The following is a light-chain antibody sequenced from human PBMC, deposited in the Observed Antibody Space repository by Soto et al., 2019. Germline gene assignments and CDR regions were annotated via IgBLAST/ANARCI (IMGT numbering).Light chain of an antibody. CDR2: AAS. Sequence: IQMTQSPSSLSASVGDRVIITCRSDQSINNYLNWYQQRPGKVPKLLISAASTLQSGVPSRFSGSGSGRVFTLTINSLLPEDFATYYCQQSYSTLGTFGRGTRVEI. J-gene: IGKJ2*01. CDR1: QSINNY. CDR3: QQSYSTLGT. V-gene: IGKV1-39*01.